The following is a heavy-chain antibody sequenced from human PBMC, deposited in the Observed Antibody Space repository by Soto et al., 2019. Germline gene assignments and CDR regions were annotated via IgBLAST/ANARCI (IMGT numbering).Heavy chain of an antibody. CDR1: GGPFSIYA. CDR3: AREVRGAAADYYGMDV. CDR2: IIPIFGTA. D-gene: IGHD6-13*01. Sequence: ASVKVSCKASGGPFSIYAISWVRQAPGQGLEWMGGIIPIFGTANYAQKFKGRVTITADESTSTAYMELSSLRSEDTAVYYCAREVRGAAADYYGMDVWGQGTTVTVSS. J-gene: IGHJ6*02. V-gene: IGHV1-69*13.